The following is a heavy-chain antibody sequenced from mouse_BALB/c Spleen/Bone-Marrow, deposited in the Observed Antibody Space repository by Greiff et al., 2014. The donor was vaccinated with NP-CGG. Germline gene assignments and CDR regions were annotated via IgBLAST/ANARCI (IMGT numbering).Heavy chain of an antibody. Sequence: QVQLQQSGAKLVRPGVSVKISCKGSGYTFTDHAIHWVKRSHAKSLEWIGVISGYYGDAIYNQKFKGKATMTVDKSSSTAYMELARLTSEDSAIYYCARSGKVRNAMDYWAQGTSVTVSS. CDR2: ISGYYGDA. V-gene: IGHV1S137*01. CDR1: GYTFTDHA. J-gene: IGHJ4*01. D-gene: IGHD2-14*01. CDR3: ARSGKVRNAMDY.